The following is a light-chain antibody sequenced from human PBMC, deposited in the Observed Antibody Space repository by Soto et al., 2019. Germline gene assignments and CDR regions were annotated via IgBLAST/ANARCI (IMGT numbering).Light chain of an antibody. Sequence: DIQMTQFPSSLSASVGDRVTITCRASQGIRNDLGWYQQKPGKVPKLLIYAASNLQSGVPSSFSGSGSETDFALTISSLQPEDFATYYCQQSYITPYTFGQGTKLQIK. CDR2: AAS. CDR1: QGIRND. J-gene: IGKJ2*01. V-gene: IGKV1-39*01. CDR3: QQSYITPYT.